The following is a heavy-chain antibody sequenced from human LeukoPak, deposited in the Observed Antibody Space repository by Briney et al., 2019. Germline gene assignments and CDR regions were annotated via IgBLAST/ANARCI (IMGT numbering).Heavy chain of an antibody. D-gene: IGHD3-16*01. CDR2: VYPTGDT. CDR3: ARLSPGGGGGTYFDF. V-gene: IGHV4-4*07. CDR1: GDSITGFY. J-gene: IGHJ4*02. Sequence: PSETLSLTCTVSGDSITGFYWSWIRQPAGKGLEWVGRVYPTGDTHYNPSLESRVSVSRDTSSNQFSLRVTSVTAADTAVYYCARLSPGGGGGTYFDFCGQGTLVTVSS.